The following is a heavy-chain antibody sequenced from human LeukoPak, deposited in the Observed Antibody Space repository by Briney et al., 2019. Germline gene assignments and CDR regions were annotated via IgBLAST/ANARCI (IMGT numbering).Heavy chain of an antibody. V-gene: IGHV4-4*07. D-gene: IGHD3-3*01. CDR1: GGSISSYY. CDR3: ARDPITISSNWFDP. J-gene: IGHJ5*02. CDR2: IYTSGST. Sequence: SETLSLTCTVSGGSISSYYWSRIRQPAGKGLEWIGRIYTSGSTNYNPSLKSRVTMSVDTSKNQFSLKLSSVTAADTAVYYCARDPITISSNWFDPWGQGTLVTVSS.